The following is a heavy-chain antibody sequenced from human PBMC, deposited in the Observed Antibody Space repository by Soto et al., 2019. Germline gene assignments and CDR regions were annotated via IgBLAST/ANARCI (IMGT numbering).Heavy chain of an antibody. V-gene: IGHV4-34*01. J-gene: IGHJ5*02. D-gene: IGHD6-19*01. Sequence: PSETLSLTCAVYGGSFSGYYWSWIRQPPGKGLEWIGEINHSGSTNYNPSLKSRVTISVDTSKNQFSLKLSSVTAADTAVYYCARRGIAVAGHIGWFDPWGQGTLVTVS. CDR1: GGSFSGYY. CDR3: ARRGIAVAGHIGWFDP. CDR2: INHSGST.